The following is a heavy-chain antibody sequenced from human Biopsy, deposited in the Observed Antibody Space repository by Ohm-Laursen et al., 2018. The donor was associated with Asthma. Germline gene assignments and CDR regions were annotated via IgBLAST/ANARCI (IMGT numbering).Heavy chain of an antibody. CDR1: GGMFGNYA. J-gene: IGHJ5*02. CDR2: ISGYNGDT. D-gene: IGHD2-2*01. V-gene: IGHV1-18*01. Sequence: GASVKVSCKASGGMFGNYAISWVRQAPGQGLEWMGWISGYNGDTKFAQNVKGRLSLTTDTSTSTAYMELRSLTSDDTAVYYCVRDKVVVVPGSKGPTDWFDPWGQGTLVTVSS. CDR3: VRDKVVVVPGSKGPTDWFDP.